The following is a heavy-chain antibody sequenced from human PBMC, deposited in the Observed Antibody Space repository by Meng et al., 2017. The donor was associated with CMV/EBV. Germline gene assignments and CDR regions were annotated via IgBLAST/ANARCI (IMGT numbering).Heavy chain of an antibody. J-gene: IGHJ4*02. Sequence: GESLKISCAASGFTFSDYYMSWIRQAPGKGLEWVSYISSSSSTIYYADSVKGRFTISRDNAKNSLYLQMNSLRAEDTAVYYCARVTMGIRLGDTSGLDYWGQGTLVTVSS. CDR2: ISSSSSTI. CDR1: GFTFSDYY. CDR3: ARVTMGIRLGDTSGLDY. D-gene: IGHD3-16*01. V-gene: IGHV3-11*04.